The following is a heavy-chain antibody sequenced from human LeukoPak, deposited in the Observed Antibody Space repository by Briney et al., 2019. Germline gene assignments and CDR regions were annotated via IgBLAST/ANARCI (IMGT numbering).Heavy chain of an antibody. J-gene: IGHJ4*02. Sequence: SETLSLTCTVSGGSISSYYWSWIRQPPGKGLEWIGYIYYSGSTNYNPSLKSRVTISVDTSKNQFSLKLSSVTAADTAVYHCARGRCSSTSSYSDYWGQGTLVTVSS. CDR2: IYYSGST. CDR3: ARGRCSSTSSYSDY. D-gene: IGHD2-2*01. CDR1: GGSISSYY. V-gene: IGHV4-59*01.